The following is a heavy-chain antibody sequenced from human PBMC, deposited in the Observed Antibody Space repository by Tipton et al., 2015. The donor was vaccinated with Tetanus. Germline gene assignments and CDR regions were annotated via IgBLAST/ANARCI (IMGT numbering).Heavy chain of an antibody. D-gene: IGHD3-3*01. CDR2: ISSSGST. CDR1: GGSLRSGDHY. CDR3: ARERSGFNVGHLDV. J-gene: IGHJ4*02. V-gene: IGHV4-61*08. Sequence: TLSLTCSVSGGSLRSGDHYWSWIRQPPGKGLEWLAYISSSGSTNSNYSLKSRITMSRDTSKNQFSLKLASVTAADTAVYFCARERSGFNVGHLDVWGPGILVIVSS.